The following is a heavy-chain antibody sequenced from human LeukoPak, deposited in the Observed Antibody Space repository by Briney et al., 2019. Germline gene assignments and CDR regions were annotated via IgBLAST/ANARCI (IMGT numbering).Heavy chain of an antibody. CDR2: LDPEDGET. CDR3: ATYHDYGACDAFDI. J-gene: IGHJ3*02. D-gene: IGHD4-17*01. V-gene: IGHV1-24*01. Sequence: ASVKVSCKVSGYTLTELSMHWVRQAPGKGLEWMGGLDPEDGETIYAQKFQGRVTMTEDTSTDTAYTELSSLRSEDTAVYYCATYHDYGACDAFDIWGQGTMVTVSS. CDR1: GYTLTELS.